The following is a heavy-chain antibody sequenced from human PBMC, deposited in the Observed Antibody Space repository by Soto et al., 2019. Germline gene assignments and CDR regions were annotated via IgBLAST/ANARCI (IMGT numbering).Heavy chain of an antibody. CDR1: GGSVSSGSRY. J-gene: IGHJ4*02. CDR3: ARVTTVTSFDY. D-gene: IGHD4-4*01. CDR2: IYYSGST. Sequence: QVQLQESGPGLVKPSETLSLTCTVSGGSVSSGSRYWSWIRQPPGKGLEWLGYIYYSGSTNYNPSLKSRVTISLDTSKNQFSLKLSSVTAADTAVYYCARVTTVTSFDYWGQGTLVTVSS. V-gene: IGHV4-61*01.